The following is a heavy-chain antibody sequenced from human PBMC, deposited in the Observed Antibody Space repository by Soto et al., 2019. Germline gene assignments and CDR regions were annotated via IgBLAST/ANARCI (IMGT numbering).Heavy chain of an antibody. CDR3: AREVPFGDYYLDY. J-gene: IGHJ4*02. V-gene: IGHV1-69*08. D-gene: IGHD4-17*01. CDR2: IIPILGIA. CDR1: GGTFSSYT. Sequence: QVQLVQSGAEVKKPGSSVKVSCKASGGTFSSYTISWVRQAPGQGLEWMGRIIPILGIANYAQKFQGRVTITADKSTSTAYMELSSLRSEDTAVYYCAREVPFGDYYLDYWGQGPLVTVSS.